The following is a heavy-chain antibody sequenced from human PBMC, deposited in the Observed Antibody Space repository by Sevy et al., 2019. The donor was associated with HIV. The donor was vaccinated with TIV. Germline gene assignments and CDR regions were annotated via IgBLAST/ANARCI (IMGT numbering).Heavy chain of an antibody. D-gene: IGHD6-13*01. CDR1: GFTFSSYW. Sequence: GGSLRLSCAASGFTFSSYWMHWVRLAPGKGLVWVSRINSDGSSTSYADSVKGRFTISRDNAKNTLYLQMNSLRAEDTAVYYCAREDQAAAEPFDYWGQRTLVTVSS. CDR3: AREDQAAAEPFDY. CDR2: INSDGSST. V-gene: IGHV3-74*01. J-gene: IGHJ4*02.